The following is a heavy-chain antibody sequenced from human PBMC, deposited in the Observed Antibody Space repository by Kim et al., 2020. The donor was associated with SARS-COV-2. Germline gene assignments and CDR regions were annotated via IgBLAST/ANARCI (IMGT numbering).Heavy chain of an antibody. CDR2: ISAYNGNT. D-gene: IGHD3-16*02. Sequence: ASVKVSCKASGYTFTSYGISWVRQAPGQGLEWMGWISAYNGNTNYAQKLQGRVTMTTDTFTSTAYMEVRSLRSDDTAVYYCARGIIYSEGIMTIFGGVIVPLDYWGQGTLVTVSS. CDR3: ARGIIYSEGIMTIFGGVIVPLDY. V-gene: IGHV1-18*01. J-gene: IGHJ4*02. CDR1: GYTFTSYG.